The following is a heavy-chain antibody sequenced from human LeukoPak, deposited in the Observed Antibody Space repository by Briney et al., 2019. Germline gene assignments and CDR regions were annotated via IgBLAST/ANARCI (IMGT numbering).Heavy chain of an antibody. V-gene: IGHV3-53*01. CDR3: AKVKGWYGEGYFDY. CDR1: GFAVSSNY. CDR2: IYRDAKT. J-gene: IGHJ4*02. Sequence: GGSLRLSCVASGFAVSSNYMSWVRQAPGKGLEWVSVIYRDAKTYYADSVKGRFTISRDISKNTLFLQMTSLRAEDTALYYCAKVKGWYGEGYFDYWGQGTLVTVSS. D-gene: IGHD3-10*01.